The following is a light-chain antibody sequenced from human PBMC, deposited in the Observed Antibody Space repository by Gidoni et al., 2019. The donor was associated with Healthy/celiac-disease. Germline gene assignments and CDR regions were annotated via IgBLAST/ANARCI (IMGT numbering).Light chain of an antibody. CDR2: VGS. V-gene: IGKV2-28*01. Sequence: DIVMTQSPLSLPVTPGEQAAISCRSSQRLLHSNGYNYLDWYLQTPGQSPQLMIYVGSNRASGVPDRFSGSGSGKYFPLKSSRVEAEYVGFYYCMQALQTPITFGQGTRLEIK. J-gene: IGKJ5*01. CDR3: MQALQTPIT. CDR1: QRLLHSNGYNY.